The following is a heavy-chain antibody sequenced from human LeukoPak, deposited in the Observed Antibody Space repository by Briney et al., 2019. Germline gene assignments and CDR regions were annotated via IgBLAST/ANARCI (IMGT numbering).Heavy chain of an antibody. CDR3: ARDEAVAGKRFDFDY. V-gene: IGHV3-21*01. D-gene: IGHD6-19*01. CDR1: GFTFSSYS. Sequence: PGGSLRLSCAASGFTFSSYSMNWVRQAPGKGLEWVSSISSSSSYIYYADSVKGRFTISRDNAKNSLYLQMNSLRAEDTAVYYCARDEAVAGKRFDFDYWGQGTLVTVSS. CDR2: ISSSSSYI. J-gene: IGHJ4*02.